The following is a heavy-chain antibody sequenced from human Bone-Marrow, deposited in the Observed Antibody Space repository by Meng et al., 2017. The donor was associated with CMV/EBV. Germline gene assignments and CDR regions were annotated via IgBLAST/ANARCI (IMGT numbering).Heavy chain of an antibody. Sequence: TFSSYAIRWVRQAPGQGLEWMGGIIPIFGTANYAQKFQGRVTITTDESTSTAYMELSSLRSEDTAVYYCAIIRGVTMVRGVHNRFDPWGQGTLVTVSS. V-gene: IGHV1-69*05. D-gene: IGHD3-10*01. CDR3: AIIRGVTMVRGVHNRFDP. CDR1: TFSSYA. J-gene: IGHJ5*02. CDR2: IIPIFGTA.